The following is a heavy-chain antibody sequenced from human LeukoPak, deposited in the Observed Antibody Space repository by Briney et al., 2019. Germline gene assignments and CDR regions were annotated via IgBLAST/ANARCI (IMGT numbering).Heavy chain of an antibody. D-gene: IGHD1-1*01. Sequence: SETLSLTCAVYGGSFSGYYWSWIRQPPGKGLEWIGEINHSGSTNYNPSLKSRVTISVDTSKNQFSLKLRSVTAADTAVYYCVRHHKSGTDAFDIWDQGTMVTVSS. CDR3: VRHHKSGTDAFDI. V-gene: IGHV4-34*01. CDR1: GGSFSGYY. J-gene: IGHJ3*02. CDR2: INHSGST.